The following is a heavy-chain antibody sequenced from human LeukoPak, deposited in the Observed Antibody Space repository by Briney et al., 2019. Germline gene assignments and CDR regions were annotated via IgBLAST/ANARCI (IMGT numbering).Heavy chain of an antibody. Sequence: GGSLRLSCSASGFTFTNYAMHWARQAPGKGLEFVAGINDDWGTTYYADSVKGRFTISRDNSKNTQYLQMSSLRAEDTALYYRVRGLYGLGWDYWGEGTLVTVSS. J-gene: IGHJ4*02. CDR2: INDDWGTT. CDR1: GFTFTNYA. D-gene: IGHD3-10*01. V-gene: IGHV3-64D*08. CDR3: VRGLYGLGWDY.